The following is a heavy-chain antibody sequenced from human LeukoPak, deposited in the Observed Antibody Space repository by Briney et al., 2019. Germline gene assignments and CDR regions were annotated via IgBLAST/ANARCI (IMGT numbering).Heavy chain of an antibody. CDR2: ISAYNGNT. Sequence: ASVKVSCKASGYTFTSYGISWVRQAPGQGLEWMGWISAYNGNTNYAQKLQGRVTMTTDTSTSTAYMELRSLRSDDTAVYYCAKAYYYDSSGDAFDIWGQGTMVTVSS. V-gene: IGHV1-18*01. J-gene: IGHJ3*02. CDR1: GYTFTSYG. D-gene: IGHD3-22*01. CDR3: AKAYYYDSSGDAFDI.